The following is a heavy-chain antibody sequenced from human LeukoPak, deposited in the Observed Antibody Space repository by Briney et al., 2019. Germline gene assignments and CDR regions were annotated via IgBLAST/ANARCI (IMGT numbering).Heavy chain of an antibody. CDR2: ISAYNGNT. CDR3: ARVRYSYGLLVSLYYYYYGMDV. D-gene: IGHD5-18*01. CDR1: GYTFTSYG. V-gene: IGHV1-18*01. Sequence: GASVKVSCKASGYTFTSYGISWVRQAPGQGLEWMGWISAYNGNTNYAQKLQGRVTMTTDTSTSTAYMELRSLRSDDTAVYYCARVRYSYGLLVSLYYYYYGMDVWGQGTTVTVSS. J-gene: IGHJ6*02.